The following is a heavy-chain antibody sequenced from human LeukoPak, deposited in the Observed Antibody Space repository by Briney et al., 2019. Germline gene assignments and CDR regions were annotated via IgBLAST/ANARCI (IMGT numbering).Heavy chain of an antibody. Sequence: SETLSLTCSVSGGSIVSYYWSWIRQPPGKGLEWIGYIYYSGSAKYNPSLKSRVTISVDTSKNQFSLKLTSVTAADTAVYYCARDIGAARSDYWGQGTLVTVSS. CDR2: IYYSGSA. CDR3: ARDIGAARSDY. V-gene: IGHV4-59*01. J-gene: IGHJ4*02. CDR1: GGSIVSYY. D-gene: IGHD6-6*01.